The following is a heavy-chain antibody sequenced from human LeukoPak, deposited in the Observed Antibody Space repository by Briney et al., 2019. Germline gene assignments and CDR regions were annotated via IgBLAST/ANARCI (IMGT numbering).Heavy chain of an antibody. D-gene: IGHD2/OR15-2a*01. J-gene: IGHJ4*02. CDR2: INSDGSSV. CDR3: TRDYLGSQEY. V-gene: IGHV3-74*01. CDR1: GFTFSSYD. Sequence: GGSLRLSCAASGFTFSSYDMHWVRQGPGKGLVWVSRINSDGSSVTYADSVKGRFTVSRDNAENTVYLQMNSLRAEDTAVYYCTRDYLGSQEYWGQGTLVTVSS.